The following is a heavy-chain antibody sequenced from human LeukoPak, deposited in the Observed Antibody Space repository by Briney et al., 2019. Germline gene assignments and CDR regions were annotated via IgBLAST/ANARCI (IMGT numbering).Heavy chain of an antibody. J-gene: IGHJ4*02. D-gene: IGHD3-10*01. CDR1: GFTFGTYE. Sequence: GGSLRLSCAASGFTFGTYEMNWVRQAPGKGLEWVSYISSSGSTIYYADSVKGRFTISRDNAKNSLYLQMNSLRAEDTAVYYCARDSSYYGSGSFSDWGQGTLVTVSS. CDR2: ISSSGSTI. CDR3: ARDSSYYGSGSFSD. V-gene: IGHV3-48*03.